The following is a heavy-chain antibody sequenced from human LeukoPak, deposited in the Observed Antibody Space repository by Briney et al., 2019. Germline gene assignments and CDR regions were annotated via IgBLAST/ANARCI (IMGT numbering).Heavy chain of an antibody. D-gene: IGHD3/OR15-3a*01. CDR2: IYYSGST. CDR1: GGSISSGDYY. CDR3: ARDRMDRVDY. Sequence: SETLSLTCTVSGGSISSGDYYWNWIRQPPGKGLEWIGYIYYSGSTYYSPSLKSRVTISVDTSKNQFSLKLSSVTAADTAVYYCARDRMDRVDYWGQGTLVTVSS. J-gene: IGHJ4*02. V-gene: IGHV4-30-4*01.